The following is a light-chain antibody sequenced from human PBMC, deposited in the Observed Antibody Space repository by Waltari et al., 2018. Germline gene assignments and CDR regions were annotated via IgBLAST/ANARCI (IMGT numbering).Light chain of an antibody. Sequence: IQLTQSPSSLSASVGDRVTITCRASQGISNYLAWYQQKPGKVPKLLIHSASTLQSGVPSRSSGSGSGTDFTLTISSLQPEDFATYYCQQLHSPGYTFGQGTKLEIK. CDR1: QGISNY. J-gene: IGKJ2*01. CDR3: QQLHSPGYT. CDR2: SAS. V-gene: IGKV1-9*01.